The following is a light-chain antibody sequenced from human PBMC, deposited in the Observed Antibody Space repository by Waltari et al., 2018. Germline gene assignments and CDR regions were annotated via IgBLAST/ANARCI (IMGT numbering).Light chain of an antibody. V-gene: IGLV2-14*01. Sequence: QSALTQPTSVSGSPGQSITISCTGTSRDVGFYNYVSWYQQYPGKVPRPLIYYVSERPAGISRRFSGSKSGNTASLTISGLQADDEADYYCNSYTGSSSWVFGGGTKLTVL. CDR1: SRDVGFYNY. CDR3: NSYTGSSSWV. CDR2: YVS. J-gene: IGLJ3*02.